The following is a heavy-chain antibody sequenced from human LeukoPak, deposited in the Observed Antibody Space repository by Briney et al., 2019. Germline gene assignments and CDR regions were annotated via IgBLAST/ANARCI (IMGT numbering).Heavy chain of an antibody. Sequence: GGSLRLSCAASGFTFSSYGMHWVRQAPGKGLEWVAFIRYDGSNKYYADSVKGRFTISRDNSKNTLYLQMHSLRAEDTAVYYCAKGFIVATYFDYWGQGTLVTVSS. CDR3: AKGFIVATYFDY. V-gene: IGHV3-30*02. CDR1: GFTFSSYG. J-gene: IGHJ4*02. D-gene: IGHD5-12*01. CDR2: IRYDGSNK.